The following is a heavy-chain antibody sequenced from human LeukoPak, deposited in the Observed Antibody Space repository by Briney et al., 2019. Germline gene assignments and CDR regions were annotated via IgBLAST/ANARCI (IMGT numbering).Heavy chain of an antibody. CDR2: IIPIFGTA. Sequence: ASVKVSCKASGGTFSSYAISWVRQAPGQGLEWMGRIIPIFGTANYAQKFQGRVTITTDESTSTAYMELSSLRSEDTAVYSCAGGTSSPDYWGQGTLVTVSS. J-gene: IGHJ4*02. V-gene: IGHV1-69*05. CDR3: AGGTSSPDY. CDR1: GGTFSSYA. D-gene: IGHD3-10*01.